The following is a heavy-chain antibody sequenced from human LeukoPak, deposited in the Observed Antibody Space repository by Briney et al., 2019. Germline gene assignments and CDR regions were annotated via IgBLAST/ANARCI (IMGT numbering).Heavy chain of an antibody. V-gene: IGHV1-18*01. J-gene: IGHJ6*03. D-gene: IGHD2-15*01. Sequence: ASVKVSCKASGYTFTSYGISWVRQAPGQGLEWMGWISAYNGNTNYAQKLQGRVTMTTDTSTSTAYMELRSLRSDDTAVYYCARNPGTCSGGSCYQMTWTYYMDVWGKGTTVTVSS. CDR3: ARNPGTCSGGSCYQMTWTYYMDV. CDR2: ISAYNGNT. CDR1: GYTFTSYG.